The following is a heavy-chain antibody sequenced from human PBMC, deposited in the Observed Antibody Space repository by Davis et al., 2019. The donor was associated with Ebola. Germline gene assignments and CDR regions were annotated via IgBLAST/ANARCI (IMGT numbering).Heavy chain of an antibody. CDR1: GGSFSSYY. V-gene: IGHV4-34*01. J-gene: IGHJ4*02. Sequence: SETLSLTCAVYGGSFSSYYWSWIRQPPGKGLEWIGEINHSGSTNYNPSLKSRVTISVDTSKNQFSLKLSSVTAADTAVYYCARGSVWSGYRVDYWGQGTLVTVSS. D-gene: IGHD3-3*01. CDR3: ARGSVWSGYRVDY. CDR2: INHSGST.